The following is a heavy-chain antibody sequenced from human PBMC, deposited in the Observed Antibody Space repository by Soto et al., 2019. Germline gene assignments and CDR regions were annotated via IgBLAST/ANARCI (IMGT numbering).Heavy chain of an antibody. CDR3: ASFASNSSSYYFDY. Sequence: GSLRLSCAASGFTFSSYWMSWVRKAPGKGLEWVANIKQDGSEKYYVDSVKGRFTISRDNAKNSLYLQMNSLRAEDTSVYYCASFASNSSSYYFDYWGQGTLVTVYS. J-gene: IGHJ4*02. D-gene: IGHD6-6*01. V-gene: IGHV3-7*01. CDR1: GFTFSSYW. CDR2: IKQDGSEK.